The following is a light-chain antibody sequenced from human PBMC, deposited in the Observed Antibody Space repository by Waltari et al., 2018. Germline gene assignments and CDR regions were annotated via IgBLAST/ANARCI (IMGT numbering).Light chain of an antibody. Sequence: EIVLTQSPGTLSLSPGERATLSCRASQIVSSNYLAWYQQKPGQAPRLLIYGASSRATCIPDRFSGSGSGTDFTLTISRLEPEDFAVYYCQQYATSWTFGQGTKVEIK. J-gene: IGKJ1*01. V-gene: IGKV3-20*01. CDR1: QIVSSNY. CDR3: QQYATSWT. CDR2: GAS.